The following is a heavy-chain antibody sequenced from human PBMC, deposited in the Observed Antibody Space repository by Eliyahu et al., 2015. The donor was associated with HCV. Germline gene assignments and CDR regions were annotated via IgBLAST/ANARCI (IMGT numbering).Heavy chain of an antibody. Sequence: EVQLVESGGGLVKPGGSLRLSCAASGFTFSSYSMNWVRQAPGKGLEWVSSISSSSSYIYYADSVKGRFTISRDNAKNSLYLQMNSLRAEDTAVYYCARDYCSSTSCYLPFDYWGQGTLVTVSS. V-gene: IGHV3-21*01. CDR3: ARDYCSSTSCYLPFDY. CDR1: GFTFSSYS. J-gene: IGHJ4*02. CDR2: ISSSSSYI. D-gene: IGHD2-2*01.